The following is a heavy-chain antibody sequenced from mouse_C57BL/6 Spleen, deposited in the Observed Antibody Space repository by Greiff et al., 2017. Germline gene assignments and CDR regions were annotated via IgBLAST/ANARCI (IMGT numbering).Heavy chain of an antibody. D-gene: IGHD1-1*01. CDR2: INPNYGTT. J-gene: IGHJ4*01. CDR1: GYSFTDYN. CDR3: ARPITTVVADYAMDY. V-gene: IGHV1-39*01. Sequence: VQLQQSGPELVKPGASVKISCKASGYSFTDYNMNWVKQSNGKSLEWIGVINPNYGTTSYNQKFKSKATLTVDQSSSTAYMQLNSLTSEDSAVYYCARPITTVVADYAMDYWGQGTSVTVSS.